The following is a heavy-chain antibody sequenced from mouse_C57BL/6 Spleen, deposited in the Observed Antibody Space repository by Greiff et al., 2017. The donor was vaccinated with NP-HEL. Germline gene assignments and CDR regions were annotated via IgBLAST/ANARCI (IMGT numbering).Heavy chain of an antibody. CDR3: ARALYDYDDAMDY. J-gene: IGHJ4*01. CDR2: INYDGSST. Sequence: DVKLVESEGGLVQPGSSMKLSCTASGFTFSDYYMAWVRQVPEKGLEWVANINYDGSSTYYLDSLKSRFIISRDNAKNILYLQMSSLKSEDTATYYCARALYDYDDAMDYWGQGTSVTVSS. CDR1: GFTFSDYY. V-gene: IGHV5-16*01. D-gene: IGHD2-4*01.